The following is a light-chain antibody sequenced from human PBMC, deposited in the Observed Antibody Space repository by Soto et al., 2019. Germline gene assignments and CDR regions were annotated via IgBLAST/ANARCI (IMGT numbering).Light chain of an antibody. CDR3: QHYRTS. CDR2: GAS. J-gene: IGKJ4*01. CDR1: QGVSSSY. V-gene: IGKV3-20*01. Sequence: EIVLTQSPGTLSLSPGERATFSCRASQGVSSSYLAWYRQKPGQPPRLLIYGASSRATGIPDRFSGSGSGTDFTLTITRLEPEDFAVYYCQHYRTSFGGGTKVEIK.